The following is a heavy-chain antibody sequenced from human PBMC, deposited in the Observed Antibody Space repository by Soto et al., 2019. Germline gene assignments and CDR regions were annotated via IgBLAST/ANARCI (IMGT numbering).Heavy chain of an antibody. CDR1: GFTFDDYG. Sequence: PGGSMRLSCAASGFTFDDYGMSWVRQDPGKGLEWVSGINWNGGSTGYADSVKGRFTISRDNAKNSLYLQMNSLRAEDTALYYCARDSASPYDSSGYYDDYWGQGALVTVSS. V-gene: IGHV3-20*04. J-gene: IGHJ4*02. CDR3: ARDSASPYDSSGYYDDY. CDR2: INWNGGST. D-gene: IGHD3-22*01.